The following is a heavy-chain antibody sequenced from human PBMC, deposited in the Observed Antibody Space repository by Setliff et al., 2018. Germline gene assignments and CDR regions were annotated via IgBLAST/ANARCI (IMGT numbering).Heavy chain of an antibody. Sequence: SVKVSCKASGGTFTNYGVSWVRQAPGQGLEWMGGTIPLFGTTDYAQKFHGRLTIITDESTSTASMELTSLTSDDTAVYYCAREGVDTRSSTDYRYYMDVWGKGATVTVSS. D-gene: IGHD5-18*01. CDR3: AREGVDTRSSTDYRYYMDV. CDR2: TIPLFGTT. V-gene: IGHV1-69*05. J-gene: IGHJ6*03. CDR1: GGTFTNYG.